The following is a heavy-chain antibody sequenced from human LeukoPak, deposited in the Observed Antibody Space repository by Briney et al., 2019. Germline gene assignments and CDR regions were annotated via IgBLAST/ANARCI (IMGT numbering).Heavy chain of an antibody. J-gene: IGHJ4*02. D-gene: IGHD3-10*01. CDR2: IWYDGSNK. V-gene: IGHV3-33*01. CDR1: GFTFSSYG. CDR3: ARGFVLGASKRDCDY. Sequence: GRSLRLSCAASGFTFSSYGMHWVRQAPDKGLEWVAVIWYDGSNKYYGDSVKGRFTISRDNSKNTLSLQMNSLRAEDTALYYCARGFVLGASKRDCDYWGRGALVPVA.